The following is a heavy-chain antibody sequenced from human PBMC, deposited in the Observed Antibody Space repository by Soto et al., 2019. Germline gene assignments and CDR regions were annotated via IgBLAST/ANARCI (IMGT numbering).Heavy chain of an antibody. V-gene: IGHV1-8*01. D-gene: IGHD2-15*01. CDR2: MNPNSGNT. CDR1: GYTFTSYD. J-gene: IGHJ4*02. CDR3: ARGYCSGGSCYSVDLDY. Sequence: AASVKVSCKASGYTFTSYDINWVRQATGQGLERMGWMNPNSGNTGYAQKFQGRVTMTRNTSISTAYMELSSLRSEDTAVYYCARGYCSGGSCYSVDLDYWGQGTLVTVSS.